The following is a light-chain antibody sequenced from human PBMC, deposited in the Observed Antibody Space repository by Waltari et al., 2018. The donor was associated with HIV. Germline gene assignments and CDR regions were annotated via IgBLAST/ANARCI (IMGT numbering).Light chain of an antibody. J-gene: IGKJ1*01. CDR1: QDISNH. CDR3: QQYHHLPWA. V-gene: IGKV1-33*01. Sequence: DIQMTQSPSSLSASVGDRVTISCQASQDISNHLNWYQQKPGQAPNLLIYDATNLETGAPSRVSGSGSGTDFTFTISSLQPADIATYYCQQYHHLPWAFGQGTKVEF. CDR2: DAT.